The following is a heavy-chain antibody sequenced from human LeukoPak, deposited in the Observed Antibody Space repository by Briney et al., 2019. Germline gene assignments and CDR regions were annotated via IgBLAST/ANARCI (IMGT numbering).Heavy chain of an antibody. V-gene: IGHV3-43*02. CDR3: AVPTIYGVGAFDV. D-gene: IGHD2/OR15-2a*01. Sequence: GGSLRLSCVASGITFEDYGIHWVRQAPGKGLEWVSLISGKGDKTYYVDSVKGRFTVSRDNSRNTLYLQMDSLRDEDTAFYYCAVPTIYGVGAFDVWGQRTMLMVSS. J-gene: IGHJ3*01. CDR1: GITFEDYG. CDR2: ISGKGDKT.